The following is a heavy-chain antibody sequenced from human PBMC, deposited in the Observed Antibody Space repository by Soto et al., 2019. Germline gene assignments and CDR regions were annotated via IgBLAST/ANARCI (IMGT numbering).Heavy chain of an antibody. CDR2: IYYSGST. D-gene: IGHD3-3*01. CDR3: AREKYVVFGMAHPYWYLDL. Sequence: PSETLSLTCAVSGGSINNGDYHWSWIRQPPGKGLEWIGYIYYSGSTYFNPSLKSRLSMSLDTSKNQFSLKLTSVTAADTAVYYCAREKYVVFGMAHPYWYLDLWGRGTLVTVSS. J-gene: IGHJ2*01. CDR1: GGSINNGDYH. V-gene: IGHV4-30-4*01.